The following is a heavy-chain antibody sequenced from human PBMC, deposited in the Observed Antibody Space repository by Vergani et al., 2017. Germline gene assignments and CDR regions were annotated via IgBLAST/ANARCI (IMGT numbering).Heavy chain of an antibody. Sequence: QVQLVQSGAEVKKPGASVKVSCKASGYTFTSYYMHWVRQAPGQGLEWMGRIIPILGIANYAQKFHGRVTITADKSTSTAYMELSSLRSEDTAVYYCNSYYYDSSGYYYVYWGQGTLVTVSS. CDR1: GYTFTSYY. D-gene: IGHD3-22*01. CDR3: NSYYYDSSGYYYVY. J-gene: IGHJ4*02. CDR2: IIPILGIA. V-gene: IGHV1-69*09.